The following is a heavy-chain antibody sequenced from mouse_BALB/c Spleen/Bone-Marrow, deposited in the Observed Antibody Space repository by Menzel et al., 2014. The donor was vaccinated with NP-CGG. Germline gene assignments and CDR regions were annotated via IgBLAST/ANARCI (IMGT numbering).Heavy chain of an antibody. CDR2: IWAGGST. V-gene: IGHV2-9*02. Sequence: VQLQESGPGLVAPSQSLSIACTVSGFSLTSYGVHWVRPPPGKGLEWLGAIWAGGSTDYNSALMSRLSISKDNSKSQVFLKMNSLQTDDTAMYYCARALYYYGSSYYTMDYWGQGTSVIVSS. CDR3: ARALYYYGSSYYTMDY. J-gene: IGHJ4*01. D-gene: IGHD1-1*01. CDR1: GFSLTSYG.